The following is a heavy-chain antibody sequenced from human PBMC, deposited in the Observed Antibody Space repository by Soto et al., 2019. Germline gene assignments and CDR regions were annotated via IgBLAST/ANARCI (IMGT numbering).Heavy chain of an antibody. J-gene: IGHJ4*02. Sequence: QVQLVQSGAEVKKPGASVKVSCKASGYTFTSYGISWVRQAPGQGLEWMGWISAYNGNTNYAQKLQGRVTMTTDTSTSTGYMEVRSLRSDDTAVEYCAGADVVVVAASPADYWGQGTLVTVSS. V-gene: IGHV1-18*01. D-gene: IGHD2-15*01. CDR2: ISAYNGNT. CDR1: GYTFTSYG. CDR3: AGADVVVVAASPADY.